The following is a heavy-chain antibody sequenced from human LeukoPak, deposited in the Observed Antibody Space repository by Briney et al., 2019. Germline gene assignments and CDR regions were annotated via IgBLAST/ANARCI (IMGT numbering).Heavy chain of an antibody. D-gene: IGHD2-2*01. J-gene: IGHJ4*02. V-gene: IGHV5-51*01. CDR3: ARSLIYCSSTSCYPANSFDY. Sequence: GESLKISCKGSGYSFTSYWIGWVRQMPGKGLGWMGIIYPGDSDTRYSPSFQGQVTISADKSISTAYLQWSSLKASDTAMYYCARSLIYCSSTSCYPANSFDYWGQGTLVTVSS. CDR1: GYSFTSYW. CDR2: IYPGDSDT.